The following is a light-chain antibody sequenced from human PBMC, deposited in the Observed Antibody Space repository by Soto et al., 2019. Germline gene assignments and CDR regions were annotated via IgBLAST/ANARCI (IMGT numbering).Light chain of an antibody. V-gene: IGKV3-20*01. Sequence: EIVLTQSPGTLSLSPGERATLSCRASQSVSSSYLAWYQQKPGQAPRLLIYGASSRATGIPDRFSGSGSGKDFTLTISRLEPEDFPVYYCQQYGSSPPMTFGQGTRLEIK. CDR3: QQYGSSPPMT. CDR2: GAS. J-gene: IGKJ5*01. CDR1: QSVSSSY.